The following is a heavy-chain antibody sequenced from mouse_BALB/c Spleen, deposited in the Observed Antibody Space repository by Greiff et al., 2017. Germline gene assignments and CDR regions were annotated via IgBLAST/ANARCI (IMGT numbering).Heavy chain of an antibody. J-gene: IGHJ4*01. CDR2: INPSNGRT. CDR3: ARDYYRYYAMDY. CDR1: GYTFTSYW. D-gene: IGHD2-14*01. V-gene: IGHV1S81*02. Sequence: QVQLQQPGAELVKPGASVKLSCKASGYTFTSYWMHWVKQRPGQGLEWIGEINPSNGRTNYNEKFKSKATLTVDKSSSTAYMQLSSLTSEDSAVYYCARDYYRYYAMDYWGQGTSVTVSS.